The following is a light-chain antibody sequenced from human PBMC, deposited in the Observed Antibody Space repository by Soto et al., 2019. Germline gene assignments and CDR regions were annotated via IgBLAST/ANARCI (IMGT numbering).Light chain of an antibody. J-gene: IGLJ2*01. CDR2: NVS. V-gene: IGLV2-14*03. CDR1: SSDIGGFNY. Sequence: QSALTQPASVSGSPGQSITISCTGTSSDIGGFNYVSWYQHHPGKAPKLMIHNVSSRPSGVSDRFSGSKSGYTASLTISGLQAEDEADYYCSSYTTTRTVVFGGGIKLTVL. CDR3: SSYTTTRTVV.